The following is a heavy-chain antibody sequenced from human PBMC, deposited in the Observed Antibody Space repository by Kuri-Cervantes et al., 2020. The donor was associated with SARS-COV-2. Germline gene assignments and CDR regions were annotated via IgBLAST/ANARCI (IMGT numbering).Heavy chain of an antibody. Sequence: ASVKVSCKASGYTFTSYYMHWVRQAPGQGLEWMGIINPSGGSTSYAQKFQVRVTMTRDTTTSTVYMELSSLRSEDTAVYYCARVVPAAINGMDVWGQGTTVTVSS. J-gene: IGHJ6*02. D-gene: IGHD2-2*01. V-gene: IGHV1-46*03. CDR2: INPSGGST. CDR3: ARVVPAAINGMDV. CDR1: GYTFTSYY.